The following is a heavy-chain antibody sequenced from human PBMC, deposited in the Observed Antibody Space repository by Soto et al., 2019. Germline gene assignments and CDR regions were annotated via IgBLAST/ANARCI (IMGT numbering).Heavy chain of an antibody. CDR3: ARVRRTAVAGPTGMDV. V-gene: IGHV4-4*02. D-gene: IGHD6-19*01. J-gene: IGHJ6*02. CDR2: IYHSGST. Sequence: SETLSLTCAVSGGSISSSNWWSWVRQPPGKGLEWIGEIYHSGSTDHNPSLKSRVTISVDKSKNQFSLKLSSVTAADTAVYYCARVRRTAVAGPTGMDVWGQGTTVTVSS. CDR1: GGSISSSNW.